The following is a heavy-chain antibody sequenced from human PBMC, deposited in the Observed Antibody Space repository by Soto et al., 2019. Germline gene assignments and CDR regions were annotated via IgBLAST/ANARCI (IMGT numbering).Heavy chain of an antibody. D-gene: IGHD3-10*01. CDR1: GFTFSSYA. V-gene: IGHV3-23*01. CDR2: ISGRGGST. CDR3: AEDLGSRFEELPDV. Sequence: SGGSLRPSCAASGFTFSSYAMSWVRQAPGKGLEWVSAISGRGGSTYYADSAKGRFTTSRDNSTNTLYLQMNSLRAEDTAVYYCAEDLGSRFEELPDVWGQGTLVSVSS. J-gene: IGHJ4*02.